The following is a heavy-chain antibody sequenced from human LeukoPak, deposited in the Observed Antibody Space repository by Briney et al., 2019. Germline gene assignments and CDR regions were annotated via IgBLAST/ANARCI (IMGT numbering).Heavy chain of an antibody. D-gene: IGHD3-3*01. J-gene: IGHJ4*02. CDR2: IKKDGSEK. Sequence: GSLRLSCAASGFTFSSYWMRWVRQAPGKGLEWVANIKKDGSEKYYVDSVKGRFTISRDNAKNSLYLQMNSLRAEDTAVYYCARVPNRRITIFGVVIKAPPGDYWGQGTLVTVSS. V-gene: IGHV3-7*01. CDR1: GFTFSSYW. CDR3: ARVPNRRITIFGVVIKAPPGDY.